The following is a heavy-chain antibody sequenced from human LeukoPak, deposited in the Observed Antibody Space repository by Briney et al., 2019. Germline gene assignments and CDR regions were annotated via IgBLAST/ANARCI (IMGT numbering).Heavy chain of an antibody. J-gene: IGHJ3*02. D-gene: IGHD4-17*01. V-gene: IGHV4-4*07. Sequence: SETLSLTCAVSGGSISSYYWSWIRQPARKGLEWIGRIYTSGSTNYNPSLKSRVTMSVDTSKNQFSLKLSSVTAADTAVYYCARDPDGYYYGDYFYAFDIWVQGTMVTVSS. CDR2: IYTSGST. CDR1: GGSISSYY. CDR3: ARDPDGYYYGDYFYAFDI.